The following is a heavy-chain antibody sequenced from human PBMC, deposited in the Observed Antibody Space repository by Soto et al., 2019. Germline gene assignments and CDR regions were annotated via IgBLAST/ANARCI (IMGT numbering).Heavy chain of an antibody. CDR3: ARAPLIYRGDYYYGMDV. D-gene: IGHD1-26*01. CDR1: GYTFTGYY. CDR2: INPNSGGT. V-gene: IGHV1-2*04. Sequence: ASVKVSCKASGYTFTGYYMHWVRQAPGQGLEWMGWINPNSGGTNYAQKFQGWVTMTRDTSISTAYMELSRLGSDDTAVYYCARAPLIYRGDYYYGMDVWGQGTTVTVSS. J-gene: IGHJ6*02.